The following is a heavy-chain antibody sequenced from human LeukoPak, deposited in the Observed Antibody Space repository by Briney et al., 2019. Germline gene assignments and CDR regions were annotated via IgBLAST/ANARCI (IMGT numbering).Heavy chain of an antibody. V-gene: IGHV3-33*01. Sequence: GGSLRLSCAASGFTFRNYGMHWVRQAPGKGLEWVAVIYYDGNNKYYGDSVKGRFTISRDNSKNTLYLQLNSLRAEDTAVYYCARDHRCGGSCSDAFDIWGQGTMVTVSS. CDR3: ARDHRCGGSCSDAFDI. CDR1: GFTFRNYG. CDR2: IYYDGNNK. D-gene: IGHD2-15*01. J-gene: IGHJ3*02.